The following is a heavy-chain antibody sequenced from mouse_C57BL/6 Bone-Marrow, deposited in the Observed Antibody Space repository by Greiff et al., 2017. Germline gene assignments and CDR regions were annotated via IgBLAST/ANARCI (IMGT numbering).Heavy chain of an antibody. CDR2: IYPGSGST. D-gene: IGHD2-1*01. Sequence: VQLQQPGAELVKPGASVKMSCKASGYTFTSYWITWVKQRPGQGLEWIGDIYPGSGSTNYNEKFKSKATLTVDTSSSTAYMQLSSLTSEDSAVYYCARYPDLLWYHYYAMDYWGQGTSVTVSS. CDR3: ARYPDLLWYHYYAMDY. J-gene: IGHJ4*01. CDR1: GYTFTSYW. V-gene: IGHV1-55*01.